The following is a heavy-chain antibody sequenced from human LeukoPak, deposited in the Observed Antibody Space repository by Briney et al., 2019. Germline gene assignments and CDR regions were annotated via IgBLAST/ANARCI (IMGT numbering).Heavy chain of an antibody. V-gene: IGHV3-74*01. D-gene: IGHD1-26*01. CDR2: INSDGSST. CDR3: ARDKAIVGATQFDY. J-gene: IGHJ4*02. CDR1: GFTFSDYW. Sequence: PGGSLRLSCVASGFTFSDYWIHWVRQAPGKGLVWVSRINSDGSSTSYADSVKGRFTISRDNAKNTPYLQMNSLRAEDTAVCYCARDKAIVGATQFDYWGQGTLVTVSS.